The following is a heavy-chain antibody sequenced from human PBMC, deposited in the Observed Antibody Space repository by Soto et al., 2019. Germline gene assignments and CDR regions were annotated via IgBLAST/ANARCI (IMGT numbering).Heavy chain of an antibody. V-gene: IGHV4-59*01. CDR2: IPYTGRN. D-gene: IGHD3-22*01. Sequence: QVQLQESGPRLVKPSETLSLTCTVSGVSISSYYWSWFRQPPGKGLEWIGYIPYTGRNNYNPSLKSRVTISVDTSKNQFALELRSVTAADTAVYFCARSPRLYETIGYYSYYSDYWGQGTLVTVSS. J-gene: IGHJ4*02. CDR1: GVSISSYY. CDR3: ARSPRLYETIGYYSYYSDY.